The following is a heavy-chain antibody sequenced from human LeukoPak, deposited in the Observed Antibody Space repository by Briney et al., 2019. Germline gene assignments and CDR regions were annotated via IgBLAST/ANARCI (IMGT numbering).Heavy chain of an antibody. CDR1: GGSISSYY. CDR3: VLAPNSNWFDF. CDR2: THYSGTT. Sequence: SETLSLTCTVSGGSISSYYWSWIRQPAGKGLEWIAVTHYSGTTNYNPSLKSRVTISIDTSRQQFFLKLSSVTAADTAVYYCVLAPNSNWFDFWGQGTRVTVSS. J-gene: IGHJ5*01. D-gene: IGHD2-8*01. V-gene: IGHV4-59*12.